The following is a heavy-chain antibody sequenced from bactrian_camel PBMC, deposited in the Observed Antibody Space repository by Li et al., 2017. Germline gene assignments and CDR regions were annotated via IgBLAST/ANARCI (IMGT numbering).Heavy chain of an antibody. CDR3: AADWASSSEDCLSRTVFPY. CDR2: IDPDGST. V-gene: IGHV3S53*01. Sequence: HVQLVESGGGSVQAGGSLTLSCAASGYTVSSHCMGWFRQAPGKEREGVAAIDPDGSTNYADSVKGRFTISEDNAKDALYLQMNSLKPEDTAMYYCAADWASSSEDCLSRTVFPYWGQGTQVTVS. D-gene: IGHD5*01. CDR1: GYTVSSHC. J-gene: IGHJ4*01.